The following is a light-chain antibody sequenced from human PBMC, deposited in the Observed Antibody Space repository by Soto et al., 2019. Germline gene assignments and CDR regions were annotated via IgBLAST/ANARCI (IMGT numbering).Light chain of an antibody. Sequence: DIRMTQSPSTLSAFVGDSVTITCRASQTITDWLAWYQQKPGKAPKFLIYRATYLESGVPSRFSGRGFGKQFPLTISSLQPDDFATYYCQQYNSYPYTFGQGTKVDIK. J-gene: IGKJ2*01. CDR2: RAT. V-gene: IGKV1-5*03. CDR1: QTITDW. CDR3: QQYNSYPYT.